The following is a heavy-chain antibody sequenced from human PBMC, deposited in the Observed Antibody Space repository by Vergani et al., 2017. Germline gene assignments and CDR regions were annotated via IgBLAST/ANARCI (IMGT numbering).Heavy chain of an antibody. V-gene: IGHV3-13*01. Sequence: EVQLVESGGGLVQPGGSLRLSCAASGFTFSSYDMHWVRQATGKGLEWVSAIGTAGDTYYPGSVKGRFTISRENAKNSLYLQMNSLRAEDTAVYYCARDPTHRTITYYFDYWGQGTLVTVSS. CDR2: IGTAGDT. D-gene: IGHD3-16*01. J-gene: IGHJ4*02. CDR1: GFTFSSYD. CDR3: ARDPTHRTITYYFDY.